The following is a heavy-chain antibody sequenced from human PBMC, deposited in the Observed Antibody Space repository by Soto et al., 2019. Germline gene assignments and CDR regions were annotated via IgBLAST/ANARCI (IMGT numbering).Heavy chain of an antibody. D-gene: IGHD5-18*01. CDR2: IYYSGST. J-gene: IGHJ4*02. V-gene: IGHV4-31*03. Sequence: SETLSLTCTVSCGSISSGGYYWSWIRQHPGKGLEWIGYIYYSGSTYYNPSLKSRVTISVDTSKNQFSLKLSSVTAADTAVYYCVRAAIQLWFGWVDYWGQGTLVTVSS. CDR1: CGSISSGGYY. CDR3: VRAAIQLWFGWVDY.